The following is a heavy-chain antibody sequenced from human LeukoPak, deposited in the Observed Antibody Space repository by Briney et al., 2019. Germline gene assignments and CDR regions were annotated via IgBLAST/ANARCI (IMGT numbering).Heavy chain of an antibody. CDR1: GLDFSNYG. D-gene: IGHD4-17*01. V-gene: IGHV3-30*02. Sequence: PGGSLRLSCAASGLDFSNYGMHWVRRAPGRGLEGVSTIRFDGTNKYYDESVKGRFSISRDNSKNILELQMNSLRAEASAVYYCAATRTGRDSYFFYYMDVWGKGTTVTVSS. J-gene: IGHJ6*03. CDR2: IRFDGTNK. CDR3: AATRTGRDSYFFYYMDV.